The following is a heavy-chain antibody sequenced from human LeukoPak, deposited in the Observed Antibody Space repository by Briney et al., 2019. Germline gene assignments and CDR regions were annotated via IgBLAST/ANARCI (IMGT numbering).Heavy chain of an antibody. CDR1: GGSISSSSYY. CDR2: IYYSGST. J-gene: IGHJ6*02. Sequence: PSETLSLTCTVSGGSISSSSYYWGWIRQPPGKGLEWIGSIYYSGSTYYNPSLKSRVTISVDTSKNQFSLKLSSVTAADTAVYYCARDSREDYGMDVWGQGTTVTVSS. CDR3: ARDSREDYGMDV. V-gene: IGHV4-39*07. D-gene: IGHD1-26*01.